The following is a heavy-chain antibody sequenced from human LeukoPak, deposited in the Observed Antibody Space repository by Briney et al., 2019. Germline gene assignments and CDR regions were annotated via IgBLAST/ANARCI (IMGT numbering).Heavy chain of an antibody. J-gene: IGHJ3*02. CDR1: GFTFSDYY. Sequence: GGSLRLSCAASGFTFSDYYMSWVRQAPGKGLEWVSTLSGSGGTTYYADSVKGRFTISRDNSKNTLHLQMNSLRAEDTAVYYCAKDRNYDFTVDAFDIWGQGTMVSVSS. D-gene: IGHD3-3*01. CDR3: AKDRNYDFTVDAFDI. CDR2: LSGSGGTT. V-gene: IGHV3-23*01.